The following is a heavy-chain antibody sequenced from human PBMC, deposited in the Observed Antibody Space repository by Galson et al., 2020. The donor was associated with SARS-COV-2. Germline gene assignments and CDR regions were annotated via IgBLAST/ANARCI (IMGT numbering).Heavy chain of an antibody. D-gene: IGHD3-3*01. CDR1: GFTFSSYA. J-gene: IGHJ6*02. Sequence: ESLKISCATSGFTFSSYAMSWVRQAPGGGLEWVSGISDGRATTYYAGSVKGRFTISRDNSKNTLYLQMNSLRADDTAVYYCAKCSNYNFWSGDSSYYYYGMDVWGQGTTVTVSS. CDR3: AKCSNYNFWSGDSSYYYYGMDV. V-gene: IGHV3-23*01. CDR2: ISDGRATT.